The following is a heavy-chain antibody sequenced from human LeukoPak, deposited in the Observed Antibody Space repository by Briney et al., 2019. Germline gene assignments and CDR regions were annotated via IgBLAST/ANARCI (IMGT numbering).Heavy chain of an antibody. CDR3: ASGGFDP. D-gene: IGHD3-16*01. V-gene: IGHV4-59*08. J-gene: IGHJ5*02. Sequence: SETLSLTCAVYGGSFSGYYWSWIRQPPGKGLEWIGYIYYSGSTNYNPSLKSRVTISVDTSKNQFSLKLSSVTAADTAVYYCASGGFDPWGQGTLVTVSS. CDR2: IYYSGST. CDR1: GGSFSGYY.